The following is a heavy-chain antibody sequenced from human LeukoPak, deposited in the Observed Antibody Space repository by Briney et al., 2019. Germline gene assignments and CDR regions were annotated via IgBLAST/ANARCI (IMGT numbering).Heavy chain of an antibody. V-gene: IGHV4-4*07. Sequence: ASETLSLTCTVAGGSIMNHYGGWVRQPAGKGLESIGRIYSSGRATYSPSIQDRVSMSLDTSNSHSSPNLPSVTPADTPLDSCARDVRYASAWSTPESWAQGTLVTVSS. CDR1: GGSIMNHY. CDR2: IYSSGRA. J-gene: IGHJ5*02. CDR3: ARDVRYASAWSTPES. D-gene: IGHD6-19*01.